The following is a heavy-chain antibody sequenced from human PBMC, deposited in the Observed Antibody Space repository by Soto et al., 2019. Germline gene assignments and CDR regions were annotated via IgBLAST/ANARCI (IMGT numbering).Heavy chain of an antibody. CDR3: ARDGSLYCSSTSCYYNWLDP. J-gene: IGHJ5*02. CDR1: GYTFTSYG. D-gene: IGHD2-2*01. CDR2: ISAYNGNT. Sequence: GASVKVSCKASGYTFTSYGISWVRQAPGQGLEWMGWISAYNGNTNYAQKLQGRVTMTTDTSTSTAYMELRSLRSDDTAVYYCARDGSLYCSSTSCYYNWLDPCGQGPLVTVYS. V-gene: IGHV1-18*04.